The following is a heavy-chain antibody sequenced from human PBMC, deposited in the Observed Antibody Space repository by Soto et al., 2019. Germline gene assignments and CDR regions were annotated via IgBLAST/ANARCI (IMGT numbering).Heavy chain of an antibody. V-gene: IGHV4-59*01. CDR1: GTSISSYY. CDR3: ARYNSYAIDY. Sequence: SETLSLTCTVSGTSISSYYWSWIRQPPGRGLEWIANIHYSGTTNYNPSLASRVTLSVDTSKNQFSLKMTSVTAADRAMYFCARYNSYAIDYWGRGTLVTVSS. CDR2: IHYSGTT. J-gene: IGHJ4*02. D-gene: IGHD2-8*01.